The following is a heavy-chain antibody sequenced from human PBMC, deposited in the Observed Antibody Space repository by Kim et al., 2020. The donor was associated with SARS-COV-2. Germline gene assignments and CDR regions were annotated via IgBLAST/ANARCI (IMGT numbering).Heavy chain of an antibody. CDR3: ARGRGETRNWFDP. V-gene: IGHV1-69*01. J-gene: IGHJ5*02. Sequence: YTQKVQGRGTITADESTGTAYMELSRRRSEDTAVYYCARGRGETRNWFDPWGQGTLVTVSS. D-gene: IGHD3-10*01.